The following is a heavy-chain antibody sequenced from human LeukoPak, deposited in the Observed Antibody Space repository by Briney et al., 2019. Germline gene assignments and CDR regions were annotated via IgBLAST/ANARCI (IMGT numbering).Heavy chain of an antibody. CDR3: VRGGLYHYSGTSGDY. Sequence: GGSLRLSCAASGFTSSSYSMNWVRQAPGKGLEWVSYISSSSSTIYYADSVKGRFIISRDNAKNSMYLQMNSLRAEDTAVYYCVRGGLYHYSGTSGDYWGQGTLVTVSS. J-gene: IGHJ4*02. V-gene: IGHV3-48*04. CDR2: ISSSSSTI. CDR1: GFTSSSYS. D-gene: IGHD3-16*02.